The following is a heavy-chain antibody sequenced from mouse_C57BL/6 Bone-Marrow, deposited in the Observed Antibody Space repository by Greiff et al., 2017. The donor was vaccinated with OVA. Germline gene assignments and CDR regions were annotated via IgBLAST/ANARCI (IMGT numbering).Heavy chain of an antibody. CDR3: ARRDYGSSSYYYAMDY. CDR1: GYAFSSSW. D-gene: IGHD1-1*01. Sequence: VQLQQSGPELVKPGASVKISCKASGYAFSSSWMNWVKQRPGKGLEWIGRIYPGDGDTNYNGKFKGKATLTADKSSSTAYMQLSSLTSEDSAVYFCARRDYGSSSYYYAMDYWGQGPSVTVSS. J-gene: IGHJ4*01. V-gene: IGHV1-82*01. CDR2: IYPGDGDT.